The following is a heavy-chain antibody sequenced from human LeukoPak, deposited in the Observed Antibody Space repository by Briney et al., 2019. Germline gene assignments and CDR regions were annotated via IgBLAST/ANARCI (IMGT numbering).Heavy chain of an antibody. CDR1: GYNFINYW. J-gene: IGHJ4*02. V-gene: IGHV5-51*01. CDR3: ARRQGLYYFDY. D-gene: IGHD2-15*01. Sequence: GESLKISCKGSGYNFINYWIGWVRQMPGKGLEWMGIIYPGDSDTRYSPSFQGQVTISADTSISTAYLQWSSLKASDTAMYYCARRQGLYYFDYWGQGTLVTVSS. CDR2: IYPGDSDT.